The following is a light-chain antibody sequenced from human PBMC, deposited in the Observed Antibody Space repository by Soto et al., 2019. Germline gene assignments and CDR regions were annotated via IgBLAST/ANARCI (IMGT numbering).Light chain of an antibody. CDR3: TSYTSSSARV. V-gene: IGLV2-14*01. CDR1: SSDVGGYDY. J-gene: IGLJ1*01. Sequence: TQPTSVYGSPGQSITISCTGTSSDVGGYDYVSWYQQHPGKAPKLIIYEVSNRPSGISNRFSGSKSGNTASLTISGLQAEDEADYYCTSYTSSSARVFGTGTNVTVL. CDR2: EVS.